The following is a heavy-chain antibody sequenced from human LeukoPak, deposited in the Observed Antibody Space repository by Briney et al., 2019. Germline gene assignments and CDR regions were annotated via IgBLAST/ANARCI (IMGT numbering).Heavy chain of an antibody. V-gene: IGHV3-13*04. Sequence: GGSLRLSCAASGFTFSSYDMHWVPRAPGKGLEWVSAIGSAGDTYYPGSVKGRFTISRENAKNSLYLQLNSLRAGDTAVYYCARAEYFDLWGRGTLVTVSS. CDR2: IGSAGDT. CDR1: GFTFSSYD. J-gene: IGHJ2*01. CDR3: ARAEYFDL.